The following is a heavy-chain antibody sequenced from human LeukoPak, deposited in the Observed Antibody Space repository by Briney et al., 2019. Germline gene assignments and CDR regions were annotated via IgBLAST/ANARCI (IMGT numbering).Heavy chain of an antibody. CDR1: GGSFSGYY. D-gene: IGHD1-26*01. CDR2: INHRGTT. CDR3: GRGEWELLQNY. Sequence: PSETLSLTCAVNGGSFSGYYWSWIRKPPGKGLEWIGEINHRGTTNYNPSLNSRVTVSVDTSKNHLSLKLSSVTAVDTSGYYCGRGEWELLQNYWGQGTLVTVSS. J-gene: IGHJ4*02. V-gene: IGHV4-34*01.